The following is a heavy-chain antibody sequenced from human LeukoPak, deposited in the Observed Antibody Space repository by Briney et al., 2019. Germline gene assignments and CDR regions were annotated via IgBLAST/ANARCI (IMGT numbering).Heavy chain of an antibody. V-gene: IGHV3-30*03. Sequence: GSLRLSCAASGFTFSSYGMHWVRQAPGKGLEWVAVISYDGSNKYYADSVKGRFTISRDNAKNSLYLQMSSLRAEDTAVYYCARARRQYYFDYWGQGTLVTVSS. CDR3: ARARRQYYFDY. CDR2: ISYDGSNK. J-gene: IGHJ4*02. CDR1: GFTFSSYG.